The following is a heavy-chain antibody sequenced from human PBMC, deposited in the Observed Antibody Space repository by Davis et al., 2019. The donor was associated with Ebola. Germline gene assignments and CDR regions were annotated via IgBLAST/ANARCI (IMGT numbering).Heavy chain of an antibody. D-gene: IGHD3-16*01. V-gene: IGHV4-39*01. J-gene: IGHJ4*02. CDR2: NLYYSGNT. CDR3: ARHTAWGTTQTAFDY. CDR1: GASISGPTYY. Sequence: PSETLSLTCNVSGASISGPTYYWGWIRQPPGKGLEWIGSNLYYSGNTYYNPSLRSRVTISVDTSKNQLSLKVNSVTAADTAIYYCARHTAWGTTQTAFDYWGQGTLVTVSS.